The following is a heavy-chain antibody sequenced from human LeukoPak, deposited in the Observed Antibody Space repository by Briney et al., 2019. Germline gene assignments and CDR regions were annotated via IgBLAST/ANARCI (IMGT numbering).Heavy chain of an antibody. CDR3: ARGGGYYDSSGYYDLDY. J-gene: IGHJ4*02. CDR1: GFTFSSYA. CDR2: ISYGGSNK. D-gene: IGHD3-22*01. V-gene: IGHV3-30*04. Sequence: PGGSLRLSCAASGFTFSSYAMHWVRQAPGKGLEWVAVISYGGSNKYYADSVKGRFTISRDNSKNTLYLQMNSLRAEDTAVYYCARGGGYYDSSGYYDLDYWGQGTLVTVSS.